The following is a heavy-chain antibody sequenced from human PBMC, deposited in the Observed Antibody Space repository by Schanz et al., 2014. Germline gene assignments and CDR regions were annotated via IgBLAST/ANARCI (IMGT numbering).Heavy chain of an antibody. J-gene: IGHJ6*02. D-gene: IGHD6-6*01. CDR2: INQHGFEK. Sequence: EVQMVESGGGLVQPGGSLRLSCAASGFTFSSHWVNWVRQAPGKGLEWVANINQHGFEKNYVDSVKGRFTISRDNAKNSLYLQMNSLRAEDTAVYYCATEGPRGTRHPINYYYAMDNWGQGTKVTV. V-gene: IGHV3-7*01. CDR1: GFTFSSHW. CDR3: ATEGPRGTRHPINYYYAMDN.